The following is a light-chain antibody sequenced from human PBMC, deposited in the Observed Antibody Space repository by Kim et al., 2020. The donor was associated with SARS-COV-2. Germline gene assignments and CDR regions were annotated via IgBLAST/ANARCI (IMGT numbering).Light chain of an antibody. V-gene: IGKV3-15*01. CDR2: GAS. CDR1: HSINRI. J-gene: IGKJ5*01. Sequence: SHVDKAALPCSVSHSINRILCWYYHKHSQAPRIIRFGASSTATGIPATVSGSGGGTEGSLTIISLQSDDFVVYYCQQYNKWLPITFGQGTRLEIK. CDR3: QQYNKWLPIT.